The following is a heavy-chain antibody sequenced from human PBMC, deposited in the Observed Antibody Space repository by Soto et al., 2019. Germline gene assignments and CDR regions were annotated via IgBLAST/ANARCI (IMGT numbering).Heavy chain of an antibody. CDR3: ASTIRRQQWLAYFDY. CDR1: GFTFSSYS. D-gene: IGHD6-19*01. J-gene: IGHJ4*02. CDR2: ISSSSSTI. V-gene: IGHV3-48*02. Sequence: GGSLRLSCAASGFTFSSYSMNWVRQAPGKGLEWVSYISSSSSTIYYADSVKGRFTISRDNAKDSLYLQMNSLRDEDTAVYYCASTIRRQQWLAYFDYWGQGTLVTVSS.